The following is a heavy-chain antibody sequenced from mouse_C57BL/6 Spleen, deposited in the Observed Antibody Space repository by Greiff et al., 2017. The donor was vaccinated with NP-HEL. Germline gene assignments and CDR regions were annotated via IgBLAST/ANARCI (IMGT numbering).Heavy chain of an antibody. V-gene: IGHV1-82*01. CDR2: IYPGDGDT. CDR1: GYAFSSSW. D-gene: IGHD1-1*01. CDR3: AKYYGSSLYYFDY. J-gene: IGHJ2*01. Sequence: VQLVESGPELVKPGASVKISCKASGYAFSSSWMNWVKQRPGKGLEWIGRIYPGDGDTNYNGKFKGKATLTADKSSSTAYMQLSSLTSEDSAVYFCAKYYGSSLYYFDYWGQGTTLTVSS.